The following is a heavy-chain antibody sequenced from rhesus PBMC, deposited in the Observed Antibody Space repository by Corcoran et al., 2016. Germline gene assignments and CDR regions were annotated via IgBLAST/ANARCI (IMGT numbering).Heavy chain of an antibody. CDR3: TRGGRTGRFDV. J-gene: IGHJ5-1*01. V-gene: IGHV3-132*02. CDR1: EFTFSIYD. D-gene: IGHD1-44*02. CDR2: MTMGGAT. Sequence: VEQLVESGGALVQPGASLRLSCAASEFTFSIYDMHWVGPAPGNGLEVVSVMTMGGATYYSDSVKGRVTVARDNAKNSLYLQMNSLRVEDTAVYYCTRGGRTGRFDVWGAGVQVTVSS.